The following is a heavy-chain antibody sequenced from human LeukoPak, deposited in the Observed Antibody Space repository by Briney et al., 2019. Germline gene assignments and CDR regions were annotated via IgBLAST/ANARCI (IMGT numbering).Heavy chain of an antibody. V-gene: IGHV1-69*01. CDR2: ILPVFGTS. Sequence: ASVKASCKASGGTYNNYAITWVRQAPGQGLEWVGGILPVFGTSNYAQRFQGRVAITADESTGTTYMELRSLRSDDTAVYYCARDGLTGTSFYWGQGTLVTVSS. CDR3: ARDGLTGTSFY. J-gene: IGHJ4*02. D-gene: IGHD1-20*01. CDR1: GGTYNNYA.